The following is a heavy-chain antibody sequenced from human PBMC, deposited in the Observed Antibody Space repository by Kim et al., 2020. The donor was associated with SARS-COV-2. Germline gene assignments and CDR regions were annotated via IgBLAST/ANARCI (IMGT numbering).Heavy chain of an antibody. Sequence: SETLSLTCTVSGGSISSSSYYWGWIRQPPGKGLEWIGSIYYSGSTYYNPSLKSRVTISVDTSKNQFSLKLSSVTAADTAVYYCARHDYPDFWSGYYMGHFDYWGQGTLVTVSS. CDR2: IYYSGST. J-gene: IGHJ4*02. V-gene: IGHV4-39*01. CDR3: ARHDYPDFWSGYYMGHFDY. D-gene: IGHD3-3*01. CDR1: GGSISSSSYY.